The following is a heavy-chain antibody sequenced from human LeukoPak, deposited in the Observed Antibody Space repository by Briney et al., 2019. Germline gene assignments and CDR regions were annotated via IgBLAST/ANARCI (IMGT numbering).Heavy chain of an antibody. J-gene: IGHJ6*02. D-gene: IGHD1-1*01. CDR1: GFTFTTSA. CDR2: IVVVSGDT. V-gene: IGHV1-58*02. CDR3: AVADGTTGTLKEYYYGMDV. Sequence: SVKVSCKASGFTFTTSAMQWVRQARGQRREWIGWIVVVSGDTNYAQKFQERVTITRDMSTSTAYMELSSLRSEDTAVYYCAVADGTTGTLKEYYYGMDVWGQGTTVTVSS.